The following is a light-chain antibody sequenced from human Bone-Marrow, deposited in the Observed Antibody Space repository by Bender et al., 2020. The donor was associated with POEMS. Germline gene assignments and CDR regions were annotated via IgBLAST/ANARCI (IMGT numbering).Light chain of an antibody. CDR3: QSTDSSGTYVV. CDR2: EVT. J-gene: IGLJ2*01. Sequence: QSDLTQPASVSGSRGQSVTISCSGDTSDVGSNTLVSWYQHRPGKAPTLLIYEVTKRPSGIPERFSGSSSGTTATLTISGVQAEDEADYYCQSTDSSGTYVVFGGGTKLTVL. V-gene: IGLV2-14*02. CDR1: TSDVGSNTL.